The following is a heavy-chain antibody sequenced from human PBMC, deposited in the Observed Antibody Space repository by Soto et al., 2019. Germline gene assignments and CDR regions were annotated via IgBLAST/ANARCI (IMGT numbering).Heavy chain of an antibody. CDR3: ARDPHLSIAEPGTKFARYYGMDV. CDR2: ISSSSSYI. D-gene: IGHD6-13*01. Sequence: GGSLRLSCAASGFTFSSYSMNWVRQAPGKGLEWVSSISSSSSYIYYADSVKGRFTISRDNAKNSLYLQMNSLRAEDTAVYYCARDPHLSIAEPGTKFARYYGMDVWGQGTTVTVSS. V-gene: IGHV3-21*01. J-gene: IGHJ6*02. CDR1: GFTFSSYS.